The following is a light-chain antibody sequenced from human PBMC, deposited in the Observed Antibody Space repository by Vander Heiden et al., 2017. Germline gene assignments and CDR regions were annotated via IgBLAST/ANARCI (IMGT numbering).Light chain of an antibody. V-gene: IGLV2-14*01. CDR1: STDVGGYNY. CDR3: NSYSTSSSVI. CDR2: DVS. Sequence: QSALTQPASVSGSPGQSITIACPGTSTDVGGYNYVSWYQQHPGKAPKLIIYDVSNRPSGVSNRFSGSKSGNTSSLTISGLQAEDEADYYCNSYSTSSSVIFGGGTKLTVL. J-gene: IGLJ2*01.